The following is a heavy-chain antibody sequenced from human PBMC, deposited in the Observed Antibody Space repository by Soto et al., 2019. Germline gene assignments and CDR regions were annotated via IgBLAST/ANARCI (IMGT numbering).Heavy chain of an antibody. J-gene: IGHJ4*02. V-gene: IGHV3-33*01. CDR3: ARGRIQLWLPPFDY. D-gene: IGHD5-18*01. Sequence: PGGSLRLSCAASGFTFSSYGMHWVRQAPGKGLEWVAVIWYDGSNKYYADSVKGRFTISRDNSKNTLYLQMNSLRAEDTAVYYCARGRIQLWLPPFDYWGQGTPVTVSS. CDR1: GFTFSSYG. CDR2: IWYDGSNK.